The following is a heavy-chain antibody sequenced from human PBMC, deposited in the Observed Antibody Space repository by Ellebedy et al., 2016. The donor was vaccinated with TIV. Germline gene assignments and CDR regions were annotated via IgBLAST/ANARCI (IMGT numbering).Heavy chain of an antibody. D-gene: IGHD3-3*01. CDR3: ARDQAPSFWSGFLDYGLDV. CDR2: ISVDGRAV. CDR1: GFTFSDSV. J-gene: IGHJ6*02. Sequence: GESLKISXVGFGFTFSDSVMHWVRQDPGKGLDWVAGISVDGRAVHYPDSVKGRFTISRDNAQNTVYLQMNSLRLEDTAVYYCARDQAPSFWSGFLDYGLDVWGQGTTVTVSS. V-gene: IGHV3-30*03.